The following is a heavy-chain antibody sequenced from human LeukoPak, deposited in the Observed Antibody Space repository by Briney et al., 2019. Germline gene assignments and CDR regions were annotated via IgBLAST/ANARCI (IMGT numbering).Heavy chain of an antibody. D-gene: IGHD3-9*01. Sequence: ASVKVSFKASGYTFTSYGISWVRQAPGQGLEWMAWISAYNGNTNYAQKLQGRVTMTTDTSTSTACMEVRSLRSDDTAVYYCARVNNYDILSSFDHWGQGTLVTVSS. CDR2: ISAYNGNT. J-gene: IGHJ4*02. CDR1: GYTFTSYG. CDR3: ARVNNYDILSSFDH. V-gene: IGHV1-18*01.